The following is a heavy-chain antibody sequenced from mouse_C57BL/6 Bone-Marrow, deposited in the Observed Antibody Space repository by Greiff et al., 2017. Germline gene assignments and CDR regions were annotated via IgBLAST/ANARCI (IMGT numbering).Heavy chain of an antibody. J-gene: IGHJ2*01. CDR1: GYTFTSYW. V-gene: IGHV1-50*01. CDR2: IDPSDSYT. Sequence: VQLQQPGAELVKPGASVKLSCKASGYTFTSYWMQWVKQRPGQGLEWIGEIDPSDSYTNYNQKLKGKATLTVDTSSSTAYMQLSSLTSEDAAVYYCARCTGDYWGQGTTLTVSS. CDR3: ARCTGDY.